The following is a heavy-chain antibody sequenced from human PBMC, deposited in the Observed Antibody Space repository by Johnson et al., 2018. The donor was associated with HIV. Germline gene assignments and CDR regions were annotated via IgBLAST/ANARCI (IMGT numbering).Heavy chain of an antibody. D-gene: IGHD3-10*01. CDR3: ARARMVRGVRDAFDI. Sequence: QMQLVESGGGVVQPGGSLRLSCAASGFTFRSYGMHWVRQAPGKGLEWVAFIRHDGSNKYYADSVKGPFTISRDNSKNTLYLQMNSLRAEDTAVYYCARARMVRGVRDAFDIWGQGTMVTVSS. V-gene: IGHV3-30*02. J-gene: IGHJ3*02. CDR1: GFTFRSYG. CDR2: IRHDGSNK.